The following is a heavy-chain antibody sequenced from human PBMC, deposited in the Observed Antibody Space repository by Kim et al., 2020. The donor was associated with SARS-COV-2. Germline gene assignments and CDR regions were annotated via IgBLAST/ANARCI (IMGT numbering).Heavy chain of an antibody. CDR1: GGSISSYY. D-gene: IGHD3-10*01. J-gene: IGHJ6*02. CDR3: ARAVGSRSYGMDV. V-gene: IGHV4-59*01. Sequence: SETLSLTCTVSGGSISSYYWSWIRQPPGKGLEWIGYIYYSGSTNYNPSLKSRVTISVDTSKNQFSLKLSSVTAADTAVYYCARAVGSRSYGMDVWGQGTTISVS. CDR2: IYYSGST.